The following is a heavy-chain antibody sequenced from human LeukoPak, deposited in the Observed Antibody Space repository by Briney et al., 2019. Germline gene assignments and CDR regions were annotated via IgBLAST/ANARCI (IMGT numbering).Heavy chain of an antibody. D-gene: IGHD4-11*01. Sequence: GGSLRLSCAASGFAFSSYWMHWVRQAPGKGLVWVSRINTDGTTTRYADSVKGRFTISRDNAKNTLFLQMNSLRAEDTAVYYCARLHRFDYWGQGTLVTVSS. V-gene: IGHV3-74*01. J-gene: IGHJ4*02. CDR1: GFAFSSYW. CDR3: ARLHRFDY. CDR2: INTDGTTT.